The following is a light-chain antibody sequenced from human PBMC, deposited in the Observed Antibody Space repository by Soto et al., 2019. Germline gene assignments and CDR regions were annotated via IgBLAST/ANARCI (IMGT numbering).Light chain of an antibody. J-gene: IGLJ1*01. CDR1: SSDVGGYDY. CDR2: EVS. CDR3: SSYVGTNSYV. V-gene: IGLV2-8*01. Sequence: QSALTQPPSASGSPGQSVTISSTGTSSDVGGYDYVSWYKQHPGKAPKLMIYEVSKRPSGVPDRFSGSKSGNTAALTVSGLQAEDEADYYCSSYVGTNSYVFGTGTKLTVL.